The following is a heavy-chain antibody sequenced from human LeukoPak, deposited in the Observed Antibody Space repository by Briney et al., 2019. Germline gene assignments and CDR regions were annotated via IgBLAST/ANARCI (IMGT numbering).Heavy chain of an antibody. D-gene: IGHD2-15*01. Sequence: GGSLRLSCAASGLTFSSYAMNWVRQAPGKGLEWVSAISTSGTSAYYADSVKGRFTISRDNSKNTLYLQMTSLRVEDTAVYYCARDSPADCSGNTCYDYWGQGTLVTVSS. CDR1: GLTFSSYA. J-gene: IGHJ4*02. V-gene: IGHV3-23*01. CDR2: ISTSGTSA. CDR3: ARDSPADCSGNTCYDY.